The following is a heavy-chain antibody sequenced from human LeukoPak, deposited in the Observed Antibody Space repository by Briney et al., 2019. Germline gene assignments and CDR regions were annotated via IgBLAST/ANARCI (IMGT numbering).Heavy chain of an antibody. J-gene: IGHJ6*03. CDR1: GFTFSSYG. CDR3: AREGPGSYYYMDV. Sequence: GGSLRLSCAASGFTFSSYGTHWVRQAPGKGLEWVAFIRYDGSNKYYADSVKGRFTISRDNSKNTLYLQMNSLRGEDTAVYYCAREGPGSYYYMDVWGKGTTVTISS. V-gene: IGHV3-30*02. CDR2: IRYDGSNK.